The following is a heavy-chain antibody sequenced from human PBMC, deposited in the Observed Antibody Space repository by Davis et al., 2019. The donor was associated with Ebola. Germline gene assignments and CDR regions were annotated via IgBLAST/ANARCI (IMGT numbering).Heavy chain of an antibody. CDR2: TNHRGRT. CDR1: GGSLSAYY. Sequence: PSETLSLTCDIYGGSLSAYYWTWIRQSPGKGLEWIGETNHRGRTNYKSSLQSRVTISVDTSNNQVSLRLTSVTAADTAVYYCLGGRYGEPFDYWGQGTLVTVSS. D-gene: IGHD1-14*01. CDR3: LGGRYGEPFDY. J-gene: IGHJ4*02. V-gene: IGHV4-34*01.